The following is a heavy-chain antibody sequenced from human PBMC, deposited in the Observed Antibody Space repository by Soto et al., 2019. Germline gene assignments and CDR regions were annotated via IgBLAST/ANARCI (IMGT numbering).Heavy chain of an antibody. J-gene: IGHJ4*02. Sequence: GGSLRLSCAASGFTFSSYGMPWVLQAPGKGLQWVTVISYDGSNKSYADSVKGRFTISRDNSKNTLYLQTNSLRAEDPAVYHFTHSGGSHRYSYGYGYLDYWGQG. V-gene: IGHV3-30*03. D-gene: IGHD5-18*01. CDR1: GFTFSSYG. CDR3: THSGGSHRYSYGYGYLDY. CDR2: ISYDGSNK.